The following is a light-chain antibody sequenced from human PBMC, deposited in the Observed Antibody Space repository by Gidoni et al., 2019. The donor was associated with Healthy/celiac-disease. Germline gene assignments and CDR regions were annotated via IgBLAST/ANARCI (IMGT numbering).Light chain of an antibody. J-gene: IGKJ3*01. CDR1: QSISSY. CDR3: QQSYSTPLFT. CDR2: AAS. V-gene: IGKV1-39*01. Sequence: DIQMTQSPSSPSASVGDRVTITCRASQSISSYLNWYQQKPGKAPKLLIYAASSLQSGVPSRFSGSGSGTDFTLTISSLQPEDFATYYCQQSYSTPLFTFGPETKVDIK.